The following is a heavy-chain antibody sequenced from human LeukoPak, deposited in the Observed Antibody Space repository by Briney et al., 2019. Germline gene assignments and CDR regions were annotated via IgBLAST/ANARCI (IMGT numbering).Heavy chain of an antibody. J-gene: IGHJ3*01. CDR1: GITFSGSA. Sequence: SGGSLKLSCAASGITFSGSAMHWVRQASGKGLEWVGRIRSKPNSYATAYAASVKGRFTISRDDSKNTAYLQMNSLKTEDTAVYFCSTGSIVGAFDAFDFWGQGTMVTVSS. D-gene: IGHD1-26*01. V-gene: IGHV3-73*01. CDR3: STGSIVGAFDAFDF. CDR2: IRSKPNSYAT.